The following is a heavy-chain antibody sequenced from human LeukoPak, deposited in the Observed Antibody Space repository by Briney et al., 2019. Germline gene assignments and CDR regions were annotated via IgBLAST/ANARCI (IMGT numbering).Heavy chain of an antibody. J-gene: IGHJ4*02. Sequence: GGSLRLSCAASGFTFSSYGMHWVRQAPGKGLEWVAFIRYDGSNKYYADSVKGRFTISRGNSKNTLYLQMNSLRAEDTAVYYCAKAFVVVPAAMGYYFDYWGQGTLVTVSS. V-gene: IGHV3-30*02. CDR3: AKAFVVVPAAMGYYFDY. D-gene: IGHD2-2*01. CDR1: GFTFSSYG. CDR2: IRYDGSNK.